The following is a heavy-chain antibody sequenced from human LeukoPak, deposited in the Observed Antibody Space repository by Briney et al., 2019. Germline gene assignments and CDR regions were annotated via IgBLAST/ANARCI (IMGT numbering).Heavy chain of an antibody. CDR1: GFTFSNYA. CDR2: ISGSGGST. J-gene: IGHJ4*02. Sequence: GGSLRLSCAASGFTFSNYAMSWARQAPGKGLEWVSAISGSGGSTYYADSVKGRFTISRDNSKNTLYLQMNSLRAEDTALYYCAKDSYSSSWYNDYWGQGTLVTVS. D-gene: IGHD6-13*01. V-gene: IGHV3-23*01. CDR3: AKDSYSSSWYNDY.